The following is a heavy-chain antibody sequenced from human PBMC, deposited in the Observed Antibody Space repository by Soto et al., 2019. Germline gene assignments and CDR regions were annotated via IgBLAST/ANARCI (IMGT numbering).Heavy chain of an antibody. CDR2: ISSSSSTI. D-gene: IGHD3-3*01. CDR3: ARDLERITIFGGAFDI. J-gene: IGHJ3*02. Sequence: GGSLRLSCAASGFTFSSYSMNWVRQAPGKGLEWVSYISSSSSTIYYADSVKGRFTISRDNAKNSLYLQMNSLRAEDTAVYYCARDLERITIFGGAFDIWGQGTMVTVSS. CDR1: GFTFSSYS. V-gene: IGHV3-48*01.